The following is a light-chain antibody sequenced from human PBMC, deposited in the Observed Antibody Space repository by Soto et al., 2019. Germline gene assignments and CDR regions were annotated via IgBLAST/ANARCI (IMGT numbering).Light chain of an antibody. V-gene: IGLV2-14*01. CDR1: SSDVGGYNY. Sequence: QSALTQPASVSGSPGQSITISCTGTSSDVGGYNYVSWYQQHPGKAPKLMIYDVSNRPSGVSNRFSGSKSGNTASLTISGLQAEHEGDYYCSSYTSSSSLLYVFGTGTKVTVL. J-gene: IGLJ1*01. CDR2: DVS. CDR3: SSYTSSSSLLYV.